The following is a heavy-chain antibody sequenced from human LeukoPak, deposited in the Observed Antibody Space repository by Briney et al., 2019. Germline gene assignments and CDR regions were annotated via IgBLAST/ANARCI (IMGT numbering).Heavy chain of an antibody. CDR1: GFTFSDYG. J-gene: IGHJ4*02. Sequence: GGSLRLSCAASGFTFSDYGMQWVRQAPGKGLECLSVIWSGGSIADYAESVRGRFTISRDISKNTVYLQMNSLRAEDTAIYFCTRVATAGTWTDYWGQGTLVTVSS. CDR3: TRVATAGTWTDY. CDR2: IWSGGSIA. D-gene: IGHD6-25*01. V-gene: IGHV3-33*03.